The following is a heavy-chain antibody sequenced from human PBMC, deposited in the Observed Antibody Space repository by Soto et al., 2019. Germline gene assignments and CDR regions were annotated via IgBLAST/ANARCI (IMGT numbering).Heavy chain of an antibody. J-gene: IGHJ4*02. CDR3: AKGGRGSGGGSWIDY. CDR2: ISNSGGST. CDR1: GFTFSTYA. V-gene: IGHV3-23*01. D-gene: IGHD3-16*01. Sequence: EVQLLESGGGLVQPGGSLRLSCAASGFTFSTYAMNWVRQAPGKGLEWVSGISNSGGSTYYADSVKGRITISRDHYKNTLYLEVDSLKVGGTGIYDCAKGGRGSGGGSWIDYWGQGTLVTVSS.